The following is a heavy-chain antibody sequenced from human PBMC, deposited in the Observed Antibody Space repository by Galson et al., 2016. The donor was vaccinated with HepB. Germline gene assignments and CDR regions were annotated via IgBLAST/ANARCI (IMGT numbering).Heavy chain of an antibody. CDR1: GFTFSTYR. V-gene: IGHV3-21*01. Sequence: SLRLSCAASGFTFSTYRMNWVRQAPGKGLEWVSSISNSGKYIYYSDSVKGRFTISRDNAENSLYLQMNSLRAEDTAVYYCARVQDSGWCRDWGQGTLVTVSS. CDR3: ARVQDSGWCRD. J-gene: IGHJ4*02. CDR2: ISNSGKYI. D-gene: IGHD6-19*01.